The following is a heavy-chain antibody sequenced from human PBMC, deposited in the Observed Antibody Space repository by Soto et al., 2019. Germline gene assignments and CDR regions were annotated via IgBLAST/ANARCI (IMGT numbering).Heavy chain of an antibody. Sequence: SGTLSLTCTVSGGSMNNFYWSWIRQPAGKGLEWIGRIYSTGGSIDYTPSLKSRVTMSLDASKSQFYLRLTSVTAADTAVYSRGREAIATYTYYYAGVYVRGQGTTVT. CDR3: GREAIATYTYYYAGVYV. CDR2: IYSTGGSI. V-gene: IGHV4-4*07. CDR1: GGSMNNFY. D-gene: IGHD2-21*01. J-gene: IGHJ6*02.